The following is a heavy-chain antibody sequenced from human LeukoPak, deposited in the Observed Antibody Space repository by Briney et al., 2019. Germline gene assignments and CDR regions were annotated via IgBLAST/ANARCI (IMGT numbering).Heavy chain of an antibody. D-gene: IGHD3-22*01. V-gene: IGHV3-7*01. Sequence: GSLRLSCAASGFTFTTYWMTWVRQAPGKGLEWVASINQDGTEKYYVDSVKGRFTISRDNAKNSLYLQMNSLRAEDTAVYYCARDLMTYYDSSGYCLGYWGQGTLVTVSS. CDR2: INQDGTEK. CDR3: ARDLMTYYDSSGYCLGY. CDR1: GFTFTTYW. J-gene: IGHJ4*02.